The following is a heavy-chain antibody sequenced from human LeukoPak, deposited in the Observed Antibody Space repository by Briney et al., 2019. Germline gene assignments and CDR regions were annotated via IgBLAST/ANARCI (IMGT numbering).Heavy chain of an antibody. CDR2: ISGSGGST. Sequence: PGGSLRLSCAASGFNLTDYWMSWVRQAPGKGLEWVSAISGSGGSTYYADSVKGRFTISRDNSKNTLYLQMNSLRAEDTAVYYCLYNWNDWGQGTLVTVSS. CDR3: LYNWND. CDR1: GFNLTDYW. V-gene: IGHV3-23*01. J-gene: IGHJ4*02. D-gene: IGHD1-20*01.